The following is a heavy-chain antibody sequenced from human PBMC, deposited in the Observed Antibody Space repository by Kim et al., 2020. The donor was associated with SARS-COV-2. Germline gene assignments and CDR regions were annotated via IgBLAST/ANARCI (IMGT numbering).Heavy chain of an antibody. D-gene: IGHD2-21*02. J-gene: IGHJ4*02. V-gene: IGHV1-24*01. Sequence: AQKFQGRVTLTDDTSTDTAYMELSSLRSEDTAVYYCATDSLFVVTFSFDYWGQGTLVTVSS. CDR3: ATDSLFVVTFSFDY.